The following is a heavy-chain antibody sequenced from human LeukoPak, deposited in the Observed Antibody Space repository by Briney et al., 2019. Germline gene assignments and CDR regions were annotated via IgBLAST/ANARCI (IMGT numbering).Heavy chain of an antibody. V-gene: IGHV3-23*01. Sequence: GGSLRLSCAASGFTFSSYAMSWVRQAPGKGLEWVPAISGSAGSTYYADSVKGRFTISRDNSKNTLSLQMNSLRVEDTAVYYCAKGKSGYSGHTIFSYWGQGTLVTVSS. D-gene: IGHD5-12*01. CDR3: AKGKSGYSGHTIFSY. J-gene: IGHJ4*02. CDR2: ISGSAGST. CDR1: GFTFSSYA.